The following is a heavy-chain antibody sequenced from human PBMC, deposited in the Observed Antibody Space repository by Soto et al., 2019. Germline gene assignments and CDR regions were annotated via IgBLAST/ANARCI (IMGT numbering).Heavy chain of an antibody. D-gene: IGHD2-15*01. CDR3: ARVHCSGGTCLDGLDV. CDR1: VDRVSRTGAC. CDR2: TYYRSKWFL. J-gene: IGHJ6*02. V-gene: IGHV6-1*01. Sequence: SQALSLTGVLSVDRVSRTGACWNWIRQSPSRGLEWLGRTYYRSKWFLDYAASVQSRMTINPDTSRNQFSLQLNSVTPEDTAVYYCARVHCSGGTCLDGLDVWGQGTTVTVSS.